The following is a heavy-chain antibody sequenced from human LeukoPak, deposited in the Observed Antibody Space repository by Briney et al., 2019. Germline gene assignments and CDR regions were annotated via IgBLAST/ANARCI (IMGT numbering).Heavy chain of an antibody. CDR1: GYTFTGYY. CDR2: INPNSGGT. V-gene: IGHV1-2*02. Sequence: ASVKVSYKASGYTFTGYYMHWVRQAPGQGLEWMGWINPNSGGTNYAQKFQGRVTMTRDTSISTAYMELSRLRSDDTAVYYCARCRGSGSYYYMDVWGKGTTVTVSS. D-gene: IGHD3-10*01. CDR3: ARCRGSGSYYYMDV. J-gene: IGHJ6*03.